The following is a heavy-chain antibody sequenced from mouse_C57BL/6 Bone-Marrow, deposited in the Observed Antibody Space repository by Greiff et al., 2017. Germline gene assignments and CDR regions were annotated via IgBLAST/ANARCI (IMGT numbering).Heavy chain of an antibody. CDR1: GFTFSSYG. Sequence: EVQGVESGGDLVKPGGSLKLSCAASGFTFSSYGMSWVRQTPDKRLEWVATISSGGSYTYYPDSVKGRFTISRDNAQNTLSLQMSSLKSEDTAMYYCAGGLGDFNYWGQGTTLTVSS. J-gene: IGHJ2*01. V-gene: IGHV5-6*01. CDR2: ISSGGSYT. CDR3: AGGLGDFNY.